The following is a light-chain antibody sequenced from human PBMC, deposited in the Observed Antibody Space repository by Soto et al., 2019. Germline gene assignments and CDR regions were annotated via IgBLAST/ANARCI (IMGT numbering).Light chain of an antibody. Sequence: QSALTQPASVSGSPGQSITISCTGTSSDVGGYKYVSWYPKHPGKAPKVIIFEGSSRPSGVSNRFSGSKSGNTASLTISGLQAEDEAEDYCSSYTSTSTLWLFGGGTKLTVL. V-gene: IGLV2-14*01. CDR3: SSYTSTSTLWL. CDR2: EGS. J-gene: IGLJ3*02. CDR1: SSDVGGYKY.